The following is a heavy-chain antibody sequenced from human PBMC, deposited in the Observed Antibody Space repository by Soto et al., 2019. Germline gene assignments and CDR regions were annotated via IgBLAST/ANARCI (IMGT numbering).Heavy chain of an antibody. V-gene: IGHV3-66*01. CDR3: ARGLYSGWHYFAY. J-gene: IGHJ4*02. CDR2: IYSGGST. CDR1: GFTVSSNY. Sequence: PGGSLRLSYAASGFTVSSNYMSWVRQAPGKGLEWVSVIYSGGSTYYADSVKGRFTISRDNSKNTLYLQMNSLRAEDTAVYYCARGLYSGWHYFAYWGQGTLVTVSS. D-gene: IGHD5-12*01.